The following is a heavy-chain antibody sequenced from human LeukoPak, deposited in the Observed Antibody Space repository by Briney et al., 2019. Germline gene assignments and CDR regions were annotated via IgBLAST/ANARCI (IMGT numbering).Heavy chain of an antibody. Sequence: HPGGSLRLSCAASGFTFSSYAMHWVRQAPGKGLEWVAVISYDGSNKYYADSVKGRFTISRDNSKNTLYLQMNSLRAEDTAVYYCAKGGSRSSGWYVGAYYFDYWGQGTLVTVSS. CDR1: GFTFSSYA. D-gene: IGHD6-19*01. J-gene: IGHJ4*02. CDR2: ISYDGSNK. V-gene: IGHV3-30-3*01. CDR3: AKGGSRSSGWYVGAYYFDY.